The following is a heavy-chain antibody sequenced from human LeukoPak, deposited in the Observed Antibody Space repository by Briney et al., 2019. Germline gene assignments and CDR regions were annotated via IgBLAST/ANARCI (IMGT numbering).Heavy chain of an antibody. CDR1: GGSISSYY. J-gene: IGHJ1*01. CDR2: IYYSGST. V-gene: IGHV4-59*08. D-gene: IGHD3-22*01. CDR3: ATGNRLYDSSGYYPQH. Sequence: SETLSLTCTVSGGSISSYYWSWIRQPPGKGLEWIGYIYYSGSTNYNPSLKSRVTISVDTSKNQFSLKLSSVTAADTAVYYCATGNRLYDSSGYYPQHWGQGTLVTVSS.